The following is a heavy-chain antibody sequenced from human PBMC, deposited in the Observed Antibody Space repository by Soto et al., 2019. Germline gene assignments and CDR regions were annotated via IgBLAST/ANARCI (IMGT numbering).Heavy chain of an antibody. CDR2: INHSGGT. CDR3: ARDKITGLFDY. CDR1: GGSFSGYY. Sequence: PSETLSLTCAVKGGSFSGYYWTRIRQPPGTGLEWMGEINHSGGTNYNPSHKSRVTISVDTSKNQFSLKLTSVTAADTAVYYCARDKITGLFDYWGQGTLVTVS. V-gene: IGHV4-34*01. J-gene: IGHJ4*02. D-gene: IGHD2-8*02.